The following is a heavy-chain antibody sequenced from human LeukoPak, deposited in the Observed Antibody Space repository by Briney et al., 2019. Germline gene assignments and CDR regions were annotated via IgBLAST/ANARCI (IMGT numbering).Heavy chain of an antibody. Sequence: ASVKVSCKASGYIFTSYFIHWVRQAPGQGLEWMGIINPDGGSTTYAQRFQGRVTMTRDMSTTTVFMELSSLRSEDMAFYYCARERGEFGGSYFLDYWGQGTLVTVSS. CDR2: INPDGGST. CDR3: ARERGEFGGSYFLDY. D-gene: IGHD1-26*01. V-gene: IGHV1-46*01. J-gene: IGHJ4*02. CDR1: GYIFTSYF.